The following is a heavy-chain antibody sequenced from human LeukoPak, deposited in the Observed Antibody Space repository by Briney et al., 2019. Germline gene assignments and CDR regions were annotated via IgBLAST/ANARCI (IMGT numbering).Heavy chain of an antibody. D-gene: IGHD2-21*01. Sequence: GGSLKLSCAASGFTFSSYWMHWVRQAPGKGLVWVSRINSDGSSTIYADPVKGRFTISRDNAKNTLYLQMNSLRAEDTAVYYCANLLSPYCGGDCYSWGQGTLVTVSS. CDR3: ANLLSPYCGGDCYS. V-gene: IGHV3-74*01. CDR1: GFTFSSYW. CDR2: INSDGSST. J-gene: IGHJ5*02.